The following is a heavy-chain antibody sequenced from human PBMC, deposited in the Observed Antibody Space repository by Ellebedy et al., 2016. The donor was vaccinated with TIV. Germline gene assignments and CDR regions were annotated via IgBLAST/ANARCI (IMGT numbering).Heavy chain of an antibody. D-gene: IGHD3-22*01. Sequence: SVKVSXKASGGTFSSYAISWVRQAPGQGLEWMGGIIPIFGTANYAQKFQGRVTITADESTSTAYMELSSLRSEDTAVYYCARDYYDSSGYSPGLNYWGQGTLVTVSS. CDR2: IIPIFGTA. CDR1: GGTFSSYA. CDR3: ARDYYDSSGYSPGLNY. J-gene: IGHJ4*02. V-gene: IGHV1-69*13.